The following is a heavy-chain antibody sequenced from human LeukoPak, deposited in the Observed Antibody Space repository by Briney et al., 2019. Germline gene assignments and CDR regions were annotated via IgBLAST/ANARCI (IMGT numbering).Heavy chain of an antibody. D-gene: IGHD6-13*01. CDR1: GYTFTSYD. CDR3: ARGRSSSWSNRGLDY. CDR2: MNPNSGNT. Sequence: ASVKVSCKASGYTFTSYDINWVPQATGQGLEWMGWMNPNSGNTGYAQKFQGRVTMTRNTSISTAYMELSSLRSEDTAVYYCARGRSSSWSNRGLDYWGQGTLVTVSS. V-gene: IGHV1-8*01. J-gene: IGHJ4*02.